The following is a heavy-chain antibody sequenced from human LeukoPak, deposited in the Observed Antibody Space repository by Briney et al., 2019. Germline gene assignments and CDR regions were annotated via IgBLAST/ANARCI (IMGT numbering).Heavy chain of an antibody. CDR3: ARAGYCSGGSCYSRRGPFYY. CDR1: GGSFSGYY. J-gene: IGHJ4*02. V-gene: IGHV4-34*01. CDR2: INHSGST. Sequence: SETLSLTCAVYGGSFSGYYWSWIRQPPGKGLEWIGEINHSGSTNYNPSLKSRVTISVDTSKNQFTLKLSSVTAADTAVYYCARAGYCSGGSCYSRRGPFYYWGQGTLVTVSS. D-gene: IGHD2-15*01.